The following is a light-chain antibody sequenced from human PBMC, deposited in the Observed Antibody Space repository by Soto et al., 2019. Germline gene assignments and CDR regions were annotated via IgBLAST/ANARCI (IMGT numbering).Light chain of an antibody. J-gene: IGKJ1*01. Sequence: DIVMTQSPLSLPVTPGEPASISCRPSQSLLNSNGYNYLDWYLQKPGQSPQLLIYLGSNRASGVPDRFSGSGSGTEFTLTISSLQSEDFAVYYCQQYNNWPRTFGQGTKVDIK. CDR2: LGS. CDR3: QQYNNWPRT. V-gene: IGKV2-28*01. CDR1: QSLLNSNGYNY.